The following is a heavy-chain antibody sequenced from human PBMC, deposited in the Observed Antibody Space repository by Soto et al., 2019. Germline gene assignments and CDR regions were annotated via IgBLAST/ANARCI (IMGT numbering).Heavy chain of an antibody. CDR1: GFTFSSYA. J-gene: IGHJ4*02. V-gene: IGHV3-30-3*01. D-gene: IGHD3-10*01. CDR2: ISYDGSNK. Sequence: QVQLLESGGGVVQPGRSLRLSCAASGFTFSSYAMNWVRQAPGKGLEWVAVISYDGSNKYYADSVKGRFTISRDNSKNTLYMQMNSLRAEDTAVYYRARGDYYVSGRDYMLGPYWGQVTLVTVSS. CDR3: ARGDYYVSGRDYMLGPY.